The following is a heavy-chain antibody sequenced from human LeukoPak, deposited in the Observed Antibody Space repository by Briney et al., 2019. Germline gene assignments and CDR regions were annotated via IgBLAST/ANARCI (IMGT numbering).Heavy chain of an antibody. J-gene: IGHJ4*02. CDR1: GGSFSGYY. CDR2: INHSGST. V-gene: IGHV4-34*01. Sequence: SETLSLTCAVYGGSFSGYYWSWIRQPPGKGLEWIGEINHSGSTNYNPSLKSRVTISVDTSKNQFSLKLSSVTAADTAVYYCARAGLRAVAGRGIGYWGQGTLVTVSS. CDR3: ARAGLRAVAGRGIGY. D-gene: IGHD6-19*01.